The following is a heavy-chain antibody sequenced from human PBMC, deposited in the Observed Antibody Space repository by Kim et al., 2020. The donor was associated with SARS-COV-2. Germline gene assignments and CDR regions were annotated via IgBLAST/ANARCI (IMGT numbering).Heavy chain of an antibody. J-gene: IGHJ6*02. V-gene: IGHV3-11*03. D-gene: IGHD5-18*01. Sequence: SVKGRFTITRDNAKNSLYLQMNSLRAEDTAVYYCARLMPAMVRSYHGMDVWGQGTTVTVSS. CDR3: ARLMPAMVRSYHGMDV.